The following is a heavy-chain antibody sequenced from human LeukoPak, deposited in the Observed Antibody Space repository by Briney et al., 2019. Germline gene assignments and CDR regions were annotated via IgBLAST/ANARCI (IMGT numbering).Heavy chain of an antibody. V-gene: IGHV3-33*01. J-gene: IGHJ4*02. Sequence: GRSLRLSCAASGFTFSSYGMHWVRQAPGKGLEWVAVIWYDGSNKYYADSVKGRFTISRDNSKNTLYLQMNSLRAEDTAVYYCARDQGITGTELTIGYWGQGTLVTVSS. CDR2: IWYDGSNK. CDR3: ARDQGITGTELTIGY. CDR1: GFTFSSYG. D-gene: IGHD1-20*01.